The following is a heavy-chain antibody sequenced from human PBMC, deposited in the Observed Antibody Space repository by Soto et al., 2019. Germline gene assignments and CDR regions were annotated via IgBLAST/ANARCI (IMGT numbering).Heavy chain of an antibody. CDR3: ARRAVTTYHFFDY. V-gene: IGHV3-21*06. CDR1: GFTFSSFD. J-gene: IGHJ4*02. D-gene: IGHD4-17*01. CDR2: IHRASTYI. Sequence: PGGSLRLSCATSGFTFSSFDMDWVRQAPGKGLEWVSSIHRASTYIYYADSVRGRFTISRDNAKSSLYLQMNSLTVEDTAVYYCARRAVTTYHFFDYWGQG.